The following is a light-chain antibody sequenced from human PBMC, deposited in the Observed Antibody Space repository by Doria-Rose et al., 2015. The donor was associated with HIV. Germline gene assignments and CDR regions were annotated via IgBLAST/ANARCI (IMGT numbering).Light chain of an antibody. Sequence: SPGERATLSCRASQSVSSNLAWYQQKPGQAPRLLIYGASTRATDIPARFSGSGSGTEFTLTISSMQSEDFAVYYCQQYNNWPSWTFGQGTKVEIK. CDR1: QSVSSN. J-gene: IGKJ1*01. CDR2: GAS. CDR3: QQYNNWPSWT. V-gene: IGKV3-15*01.